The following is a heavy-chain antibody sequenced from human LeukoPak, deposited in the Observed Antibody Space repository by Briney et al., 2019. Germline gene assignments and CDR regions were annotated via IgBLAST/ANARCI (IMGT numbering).Heavy chain of an antibody. Sequence: GASVKVSCKASGYTFTSYGISWVRQAPGQGLEWMGWISAYNGNTNYAQKLQGRVTMTTDTSTSTAYMELRSLRSDDTAVYYCASGELFGFWSGAPRVDYWGQGTLVTVSS. CDR1: GYTFTSYG. CDR3: ASGELFGFWSGAPRVDY. V-gene: IGHV1-18*01. D-gene: IGHD3-3*01. J-gene: IGHJ4*02. CDR2: ISAYNGNT.